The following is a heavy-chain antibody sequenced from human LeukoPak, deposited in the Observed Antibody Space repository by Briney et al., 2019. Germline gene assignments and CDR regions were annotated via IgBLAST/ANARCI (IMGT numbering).Heavy chain of an antibody. J-gene: IGHJ4*02. CDR1: GYTFTGSY. D-gene: IGHD3-10*01. V-gene: IGHV1-2*02. Sequence: ASVKVSCQASGYTFTGSYMHWVRQAPGQGLEWMGWINPNSGGTNYAQKFQGRVTMTRDTSTSTAYMEVSRLRSDDTAVYYCARGNPGVIDYWGQGTLVTVSS. CDR2: INPNSGGT. CDR3: ARGNPGVIDY.